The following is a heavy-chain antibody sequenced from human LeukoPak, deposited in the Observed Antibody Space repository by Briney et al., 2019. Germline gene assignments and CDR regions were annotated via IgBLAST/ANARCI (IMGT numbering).Heavy chain of an antibody. D-gene: IGHD5-18*01. J-gene: IGHJ4*02. Sequence: ASVNVSCKASGYTFTSYGISWVRPAPGQGLEWMGWIGAYNGNTNYAQKLQGRVTMTKDTSTSTAYMELRSLRSDDTAVYYCARDSARIQLWSGDYWGQGTLVTVSS. CDR3: ARDSARIQLWSGDY. CDR2: IGAYNGNT. CDR1: GYTFTSYG. V-gene: IGHV1-18*01.